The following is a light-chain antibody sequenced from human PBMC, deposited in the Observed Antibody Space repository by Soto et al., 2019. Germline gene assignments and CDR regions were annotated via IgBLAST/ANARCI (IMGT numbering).Light chain of an antibody. J-gene: IGLJ1*01. V-gene: IGLV2-8*01. Sequence: QSALTQPPSASWSPGQSVTISCTGTSSDVGGYNYVSWYQQHPGKAPKLMIYEVSKRPSGVPDRFSGSKSGNTASLTVSGLQAEDEADYYCSSYAGSNNFEVFGTGTKVTVL. CDR1: SSDVGGYNY. CDR2: EVS. CDR3: SSYAGSNNFEV.